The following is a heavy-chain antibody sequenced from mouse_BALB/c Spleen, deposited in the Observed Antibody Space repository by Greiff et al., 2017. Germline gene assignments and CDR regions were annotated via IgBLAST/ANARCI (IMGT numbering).Heavy chain of an antibody. D-gene: IGHD2-3*01. Sequence: VQLQQPGAELVKPGASVKLSCKASGYTFTSYWMRWVKQRPGQGLEWIGEINPSNGRTNYNEKFKSKATLTVDKSSSTAYMQLSSLTSEDSAVYYCARWVYDGYSLDYWGQGTSVTVSS. CDR1: GYTFTSYW. V-gene: IGHV1S81*02. CDR3: ARWVYDGYSLDY. CDR2: INPSNGRT. J-gene: IGHJ4*01.